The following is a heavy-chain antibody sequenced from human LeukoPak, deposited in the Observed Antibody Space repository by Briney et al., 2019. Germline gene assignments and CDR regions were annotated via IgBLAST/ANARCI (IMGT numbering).Heavy chain of an antibody. D-gene: IGHD3-22*01. J-gene: IGHJ4*02. CDR2: ISYDGSNK. CDR1: GFTFSSYG. Sequence: GGSLRLFCAASGFTFSSYGMHWVRQAPGKGLEWVAVISYDGSNKYYADSVKGRFTISRDNSKNTLYLQMNSLRAEDTAVYYCAKDEGPVVVMPFDYWGQGTLVTVSS. CDR3: AKDEGPVVVMPFDY. V-gene: IGHV3-30*18.